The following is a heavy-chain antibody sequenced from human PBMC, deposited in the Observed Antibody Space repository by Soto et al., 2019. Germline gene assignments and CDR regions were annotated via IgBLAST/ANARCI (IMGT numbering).Heavy chain of an antibody. CDR3: ARDPPYRMYYFHY. J-gene: IGHJ4*02. CDR1: GFTLSSYA. Sequence: EVQLLESGGGLVQPGGSLRLSCAASGFTLSSYAMSWVRQAPGKGLEWVSTFRHIGGITAYADSVKGRFTISRDNSKNTLYLQMNSLRAEDTAVSDCARDPPYRMYYFHYWGQGTLVTVSS. V-gene: IGHV3-23*01. D-gene: IGHD1-26*01. CDR2: FRHIGGIT.